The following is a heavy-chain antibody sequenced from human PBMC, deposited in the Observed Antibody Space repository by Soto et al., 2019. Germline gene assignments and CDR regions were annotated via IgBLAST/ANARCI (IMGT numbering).Heavy chain of an antibody. CDR1: GDSISSYY. CDR2: LYYGRSA. Sequence: QVQLQESGPGLVKPSETLSLTCAVSGDSISSYYCMWIRQPPGKGLESIGYLYYGRSANYNPSLKRPVTLAVDTSPNQCSLTLSSMTAADTAVYYCALRSRAVVPEYWGQGTLVTVSS. J-gene: IGHJ4*02. D-gene: IGHD3-22*01. CDR3: ALRSRAVVPEY. V-gene: IGHV4-59*01.